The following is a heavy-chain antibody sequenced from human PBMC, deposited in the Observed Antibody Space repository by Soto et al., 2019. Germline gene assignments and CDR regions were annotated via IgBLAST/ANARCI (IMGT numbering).Heavy chain of an antibody. CDR2: ISGSGGST. CDR1: GFTFSSYA. J-gene: IGHJ6*02. CDR3: AKGQYYYGSGSYYLDV. Sequence: GGSLRLSCAASGFTFSSYAMSWVRQAPGKGLEWVSAISGSGGSTYYADSVEGRFTISRDNSKNTLYLQMNSLRAEDTAVYYCAKGQYYYGSGSYYLDVWGQGTTVTVS. V-gene: IGHV3-23*01. D-gene: IGHD3-10*01.